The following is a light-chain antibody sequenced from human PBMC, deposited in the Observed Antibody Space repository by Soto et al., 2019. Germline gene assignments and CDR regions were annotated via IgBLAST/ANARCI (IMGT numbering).Light chain of an antibody. J-gene: IGKJ1*01. CDR2: GAA. V-gene: IGKV3-15*01. CDR3: QQYHNWPA. Sequence: EIVLTQSPATLSVSPGERATLSCRASQSVSSNLAWYQQKPGQAPRLLIYGAATRATGIPGRFSGSGSGTEFTLTISSLQSEDFAVYYCQQYHNWPAFGQGTKGGYQ. CDR1: QSVSSN.